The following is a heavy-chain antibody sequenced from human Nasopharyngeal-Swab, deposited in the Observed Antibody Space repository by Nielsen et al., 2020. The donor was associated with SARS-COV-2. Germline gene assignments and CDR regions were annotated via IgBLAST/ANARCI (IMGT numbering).Heavy chain of an antibody. CDR2: ISSSSSAI. V-gene: IGHV3-48*02. D-gene: IGHD6-25*01. J-gene: IGHJ4*02. Sequence: GGSLRLSCAASGFTFSSHSMNWVRQAPGKGLEWLSYISSSSSAIYYADSVKGRFTISRDNARNTLYLQMNSLRDEDTAVYYCARRRAATPEKYFDYWGQGTLVTVSS. CDR3: ARRRAATPEKYFDY. CDR1: GFTFSSHS.